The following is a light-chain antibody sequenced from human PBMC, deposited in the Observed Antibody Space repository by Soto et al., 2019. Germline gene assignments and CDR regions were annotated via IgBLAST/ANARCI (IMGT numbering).Light chain of an antibody. V-gene: IGKV1-5*01. J-gene: IGKJ1*01. CDR2: DAS. Sequence: DIQMTQSPSTLSASVGDRVTITCRATQSISTWVAWSQQKPGKAPKLLIFDASTLEGRVPSRFSGSGSGTEFSLSIDSLQPDDFATYYCQHYDTYWTFGQGTKVDIK. CDR3: QHYDTYWT. CDR1: QSISTW.